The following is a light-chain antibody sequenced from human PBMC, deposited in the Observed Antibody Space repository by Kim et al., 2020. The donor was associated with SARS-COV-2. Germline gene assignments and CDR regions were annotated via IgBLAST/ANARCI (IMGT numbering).Light chain of an antibody. CDR3: QQSYSTPYT. V-gene: IGKV1-39*01. CDR1: QNISGY. Sequence: SASVGDRVTITCRASQNISGYLNWYQQKPGKAPKRLIYAASSLQSGVPSGFSGSGSETDFTLTISSLQPEDFATYYCQQSYSTPYTFGQGTKLEI. CDR2: AAS. J-gene: IGKJ2*01.